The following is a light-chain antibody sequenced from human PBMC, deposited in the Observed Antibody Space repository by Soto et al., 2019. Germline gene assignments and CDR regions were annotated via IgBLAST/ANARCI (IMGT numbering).Light chain of an antibody. Sequence: IKMTQSPSSLSASVGDRVTITFRASQSISSYLNWYQQKPGKAPKLLIYAASSLQSGVPSRFSGSGSGTDFTLTISSLQPEDFATYYCQQSYSTPLTFGGGTKVDI. V-gene: IGKV1-39*01. CDR3: QQSYSTPLT. J-gene: IGKJ4*01. CDR2: AAS. CDR1: QSISSY.